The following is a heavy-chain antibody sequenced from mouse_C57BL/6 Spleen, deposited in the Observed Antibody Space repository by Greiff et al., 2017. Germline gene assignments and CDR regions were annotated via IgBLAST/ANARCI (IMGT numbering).Heavy chain of an antibody. CDR3: ARTPLYYYGSSYWYFDV. V-gene: IGHV5-17*01. CDR1: GFTFSDYG. J-gene: IGHJ1*03. Sequence: EVQGVESGGGLVKPGGSLKLSCAASGFTFSDYGMHWVRQAPEKGLEWVAYISSGSSTIYYADTVKGRFTISRDNAKNTLFLQMTSLRSEDTAMYYCARTPLYYYGSSYWYFDVWGTGTTVTVSS. CDR2: ISSGSSTI. D-gene: IGHD1-1*01.